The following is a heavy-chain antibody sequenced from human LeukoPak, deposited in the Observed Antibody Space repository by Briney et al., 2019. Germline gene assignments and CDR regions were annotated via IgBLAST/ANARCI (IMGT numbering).Heavy chain of an antibody. V-gene: IGHV3-23*01. CDR3: AKSGSDIVVVVAATEFDY. D-gene: IGHD2-15*01. CDR2: ISGSGGST. J-gene: IGHJ4*02. CDR1: GFTFSSYA. Sequence: GGSLRLSCAASGFTFSSYAMSWVRQAPGKGLEWVSAISGSGGSTYYADSVKGRFTISRDNSKNTLYLQMNSRRAEDTAVYYCAKSGSDIVVVVAATEFDYWGQGTLVTVSS.